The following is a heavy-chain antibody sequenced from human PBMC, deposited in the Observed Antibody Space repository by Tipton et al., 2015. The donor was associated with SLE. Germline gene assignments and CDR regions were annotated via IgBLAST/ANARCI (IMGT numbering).Heavy chain of an antibody. J-gene: IGHJ3*02. CDR1: GDSVKSRY. V-gene: IGHV4-59*02. D-gene: IGHD3-16*01. Sequence: TLSLTCTVSGDSVKSRYWIWVRQPAGRGLEWLAYRFHDGNINYNPSLKTRLTMSVDTSRDQFSLTLNSVTAADTAGYYCAREEGGAFDIWGQGTMVTVSS. CDR2: RFHDGNI. CDR3: AREEGGAFDI.